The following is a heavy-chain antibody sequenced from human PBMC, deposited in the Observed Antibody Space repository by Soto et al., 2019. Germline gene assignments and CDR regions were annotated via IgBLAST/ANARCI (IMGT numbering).Heavy chain of an antibody. CDR1: GYSFTSYW. CDR2: IYPGDSDT. J-gene: IGHJ4*02. CDR3: ARPADYGGNYLLRWEFDY. V-gene: IGHV5-51*01. D-gene: IGHD4-17*01. Sequence: GESLKISCKGSGYSFTSYWIGWVRQMPGKCLEWMGIIYPGDSDTRYSPSFQGQVTISADKSISTAYLQWSSLKASDTAMYYCARPADYGGNYLLRWEFDYWGQGTLVTVSS.